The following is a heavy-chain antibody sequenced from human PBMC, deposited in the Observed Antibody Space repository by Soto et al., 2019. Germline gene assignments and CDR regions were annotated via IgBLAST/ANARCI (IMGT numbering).Heavy chain of an antibody. Sequence: GESLKISCKGSGYSFTSYWISWVRQMPGKGLEWMGRIDPSDSYTNYSPSFQGHVTISADKSISTAYLQWSSLKASDTAMYYCATTDTAMVNLGYWGQGTLVTVSS. CDR3: ATTDTAMVNLGY. D-gene: IGHD5-18*01. J-gene: IGHJ4*02. CDR2: IDPSDSYT. V-gene: IGHV5-10-1*01. CDR1: GYSFTSYW.